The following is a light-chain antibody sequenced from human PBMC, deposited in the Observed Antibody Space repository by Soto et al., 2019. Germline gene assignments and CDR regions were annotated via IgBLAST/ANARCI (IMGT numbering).Light chain of an antibody. V-gene: IGKV3-11*01. Sequence: DIVLTQSPATLSLSPGERATLSCRASQSVGSYLAWYQQKPGQAPRLLIYDASNRATGIPARFSGSGSGTDFILIISGLEPEDSAVYYCQQRSNGLTFGGGTKVEIK. CDR1: QSVGSY. CDR3: QQRSNGLT. J-gene: IGKJ4*01. CDR2: DAS.